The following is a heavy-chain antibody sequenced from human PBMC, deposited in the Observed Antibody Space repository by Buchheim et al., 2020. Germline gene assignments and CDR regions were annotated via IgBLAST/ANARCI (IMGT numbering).Heavy chain of an antibody. D-gene: IGHD5-24*01. Sequence: QMQLVQSGAEAKKPGASVKVSCKASGYTFTNFYIHWVRQAPGQGLEWMGIINPSGGSTNYARKFQGRVTMITDTSTSTAYMELRSLRSDDTAVYYCARIVEMATIGWFDPWGQGTL. CDR1: GYTFTNFY. CDR2: INPSGGST. CDR3: ARIVEMATIGWFDP. J-gene: IGHJ5*02. V-gene: IGHV1-46*01.